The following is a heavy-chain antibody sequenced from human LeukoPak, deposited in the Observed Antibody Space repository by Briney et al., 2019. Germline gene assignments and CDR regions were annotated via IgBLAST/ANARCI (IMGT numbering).Heavy chain of an antibody. CDR2: IEPDGSEG. CDR3: ARDSKLRSGGLFDP. Sequence: GGSLRLSCTASGFTFSSYWMSWVRQAPGKGLEWVADIEPDGSEGYYVDSVKGRFAISRDNAKNSLYLQMNSLRAEDTAVYSCARDSKLRSGGLFDPWGQGTLVTVSS. V-gene: IGHV3-7*01. D-gene: IGHD2-15*01. CDR1: GFTFSSYW. J-gene: IGHJ5*02.